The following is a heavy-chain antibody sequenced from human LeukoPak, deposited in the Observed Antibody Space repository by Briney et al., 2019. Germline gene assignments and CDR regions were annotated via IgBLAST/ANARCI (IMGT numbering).Heavy chain of an antibody. CDR1: GFTFSTHA. Sequence: GGSLRLSCGASGFTFSTHAAHWVRQAPGKGLEWVGVISYDGSDESYGDAVKGRFTMSRDNSKNTVSLQMKSLRPEDTAVYFCARVSATYTVPTFSIFELWGQGTMVIVSS. CDR3: ARVSATYTVPTFSIFEL. J-gene: IGHJ3*01. CDR2: ISYDGSDE. D-gene: IGHD2-2*01. V-gene: IGHV3-30*04.